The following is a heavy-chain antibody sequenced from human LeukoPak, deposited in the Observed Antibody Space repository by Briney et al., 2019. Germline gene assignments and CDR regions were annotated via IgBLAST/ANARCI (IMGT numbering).Heavy chain of an antibody. D-gene: IGHD3-3*01. V-gene: IGHV4-38-2*01. CDR2: IYHSGST. J-gene: IGHJ6*03. Sequence: PSETLSLTCAVSGYSISSGYYWGWIQQHPGKGLEWIVSIYHSGSTYYNPSLKSRVTISVDTSKNQFSLKLSSVTTADTAAYYSARLDYDFWSGLYYMDVWGQGTTVTVSS. CDR3: ARLDYDFWSGLYYMDV. CDR1: GYSISSGYY.